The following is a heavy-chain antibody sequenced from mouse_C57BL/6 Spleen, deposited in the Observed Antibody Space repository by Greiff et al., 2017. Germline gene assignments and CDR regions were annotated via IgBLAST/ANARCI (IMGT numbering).Heavy chain of an antibody. V-gene: IGHV5-4*01. CDR1: GFTFSSYA. J-gene: IGHJ2*01. Sequence: EVQLVESGGGLVKPGGSLKLSCAASGFTFSSYAMSWVRQTPEKRLEWVATISDGGSYTYYPDNVKGRFTISRDNAKNNLYLQMSHLKSEDTAMYYCARGAVTTFFDYWGQGTTLTVSS. CDR3: ARGAVTTFFDY. D-gene: IGHD2-2*01. CDR2: ISDGGSYT.